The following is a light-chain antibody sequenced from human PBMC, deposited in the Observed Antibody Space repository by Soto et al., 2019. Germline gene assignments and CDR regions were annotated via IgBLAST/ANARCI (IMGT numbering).Light chain of an antibody. CDR3: QQYIKWPIT. Sequence: EIVMTQSPGTLSVSPGERATLSCRASQSVSSNLAWYQQKPGQAPRLLISDASTRATGIPDRFSGSGSGTEFTVTVSSLQSEDFSVYYCQQYIKWPITFGQGTRLEIK. CDR2: DAS. J-gene: IGKJ5*01. CDR1: QSVSSN. V-gene: IGKV3-15*01.